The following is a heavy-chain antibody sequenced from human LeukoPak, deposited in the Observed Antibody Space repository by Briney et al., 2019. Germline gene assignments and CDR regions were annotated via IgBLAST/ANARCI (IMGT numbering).Heavy chain of an antibody. CDR1: GFTFSSHS. Sequence: GGSLRLSCAASGFTFSSHSMNWVRQAPGKGLEWVSSISSSSSYIYYADSVKGRFTISRDNAKNSLYLQMNSLRAEDTAVYYCARDTDPYCGGDCDRDYWGQGTLVTVSS. J-gene: IGHJ4*02. D-gene: IGHD2-21*02. CDR3: ARDTDPYCGGDCDRDY. V-gene: IGHV3-21*01. CDR2: ISSSSSYI.